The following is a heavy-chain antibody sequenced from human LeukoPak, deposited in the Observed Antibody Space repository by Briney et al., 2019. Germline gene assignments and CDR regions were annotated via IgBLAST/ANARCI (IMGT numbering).Heavy chain of an antibody. J-gene: IGHJ4*02. CDR2: ISAYNGNT. CDR3: ARDQLLWFGELSAY. CDR1: GYTFTSYG. D-gene: IGHD3-10*01. Sequence: VASVKVSCKASGYTFTSYGISWVRQAPGQGLEWMGWISAYNGNTNYAQKLQGRVTMTTDTSTSTAYMALRSLRSDDTAVYYCARDQLLWFGELSAYWGQGTLVTVSS. V-gene: IGHV1-18*01.